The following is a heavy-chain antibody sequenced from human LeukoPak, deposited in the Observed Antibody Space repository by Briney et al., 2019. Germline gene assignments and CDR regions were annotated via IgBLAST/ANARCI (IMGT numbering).Heavy chain of an antibody. Sequence: ASVKVSCKASGYTFTSYDINWVRQATGQGLEWMGWMNPNSGNTGYAQKFQGRVTMTRNTSISTAYMELSSLRAEDTAIYYCMTAAGYNFGQYWGQGTLVTVSS. V-gene: IGHV1-8*01. D-gene: IGHD5-18*01. CDR2: MNPNSGNT. CDR1: GYTFTSYD. J-gene: IGHJ4*02. CDR3: MTAAGYNFGQY.